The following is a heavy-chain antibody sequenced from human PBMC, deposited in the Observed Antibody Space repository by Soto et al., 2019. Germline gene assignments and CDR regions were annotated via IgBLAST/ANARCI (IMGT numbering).Heavy chain of an antibody. V-gene: IGHV4-59*01. CDR3: ARSGSGVLSYDFWSGGNWFDP. J-gene: IGHJ5*02. CDR2: IYYSGST. D-gene: IGHD3-3*01. CDR1: GGSISSDY. Sequence: SETLSLTCTVSGGSISSDYWSWIRQPPGKGLEWIGYIYYSGSTNYNPSLKSRVTISVDTSKNQFSLKLSSVTAADTAVYYCARSGSGVLSYDFWSGGNWFDPWGQGTLVTVSS.